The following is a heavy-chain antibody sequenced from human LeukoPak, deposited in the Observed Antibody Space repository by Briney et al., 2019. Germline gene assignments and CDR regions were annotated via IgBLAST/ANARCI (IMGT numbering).Heavy chain of an antibody. CDR1: GFTFSSYS. V-gene: IGHV3-48*04. Sequence: PGGSLRLSCAASGFTFSSYSMNWVRQAPGKGLEWVSYISSSSSTIYYADSVKGRFTISRDNAKNSLYLQMNSLRAEDTAVYYCARTVPAALFDYWGQGTLVTVSS. CDR3: ARTVPAALFDY. J-gene: IGHJ4*02. D-gene: IGHD2-2*01. CDR2: ISSSSSTI.